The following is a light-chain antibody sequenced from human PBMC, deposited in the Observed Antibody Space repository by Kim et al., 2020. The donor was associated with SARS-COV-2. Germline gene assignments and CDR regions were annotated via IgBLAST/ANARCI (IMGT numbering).Light chain of an antibody. Sequence: ATVGAGVTITCRASQDISKYLAWYQQKPGKVPKLLISAASALQSGVPSRFSGSGSGTDFTLTISSLQPEDVATYYCQKYNSAPWTFGQGTKVDIK. CDR3: QKYNSAPWT. V-gene: IGKV1-27*01. CDR2: AAS. J-gene: IGKJ1*01. CDR1: QDISKY.